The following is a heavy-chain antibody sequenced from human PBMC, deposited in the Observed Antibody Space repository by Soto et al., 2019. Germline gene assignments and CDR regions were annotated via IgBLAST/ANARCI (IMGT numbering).Heavy chain of an antibody. CDR2: ISYDGSNK. J-gene: IGHJ4*02. V-gene: IGHV3-30-3*01. CDR1: GFTFSSYA. CDR3: ARDLLTVGYCRSTSCLSLIY. Sequence: VQLLESGGGLVQPGGSLRLSCAASGFTFSSYAMHWVRQAPGKGLEWVAVISYDGSNKYYADSVKGRFTISRDNSKNTLYLQMNSLRAEDTAVYYCARDLLTVGYCRSTSCLSLIYWGQGTLVTVSS. D-gene: IGHD2-2*01.